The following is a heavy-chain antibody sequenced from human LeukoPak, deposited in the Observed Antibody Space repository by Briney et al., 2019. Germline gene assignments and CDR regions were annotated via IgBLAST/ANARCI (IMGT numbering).Heavy chain of an antibody. D-gene: IGHD2-2*02. CDR3: ARDVFNIVVVPAAIMSPYYYYYGMDV. J-gene: IGHJ6*02. Sequence: ASVKVSCKASGYTFTSYDINWVRQATGQGLEWMGWMNPNSGNTGYAQKFQGRVTMTRNTSISTAYMELSSLRSEDTAVYYCARDVFNIVVVPAAIMSPYYYYYGMDVWGQGTTVTVSS. V-gene: IGHV1-8*01. CDR1: GYTFTSYD. CDR2: MNPNSGNT.